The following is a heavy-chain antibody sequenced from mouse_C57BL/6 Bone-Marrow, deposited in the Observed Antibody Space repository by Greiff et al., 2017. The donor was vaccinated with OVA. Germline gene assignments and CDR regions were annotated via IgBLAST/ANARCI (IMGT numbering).Heavy chain of an antibody. D-gene: IGHD1-1*01. V-gene: IGHV1-26*01. J-gene: IGHJ4*01. CDR3: ARRVITTVPRYYAMDY. Sequence: VQLQQSGPELVKPGASVKISCKASGYTFTDYYMNWVKQSHGKSLEWIGDINPNNGGTSYNQKFKGKATLTVDKSSSTAYMELRSLTSEDSAVYYCARRVITTVPRYYAMDYWGQGTSVTVSS. CDR1: GYTFTDYY. CDR2: INPNNGGT.